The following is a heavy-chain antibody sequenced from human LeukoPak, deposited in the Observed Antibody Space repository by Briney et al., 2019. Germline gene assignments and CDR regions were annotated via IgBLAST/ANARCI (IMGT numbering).Heavy chain of an antibody. V-gene: IGHV4-4*07. CDR3: AREVALRWLQPEGAFDK. J-gene: IGHJ3*02. D-gene: IGHD5-24*01. CDR1: GGSVSFYY. CDR2: IYSSGST. Sequence: SETLSLTCNVSGGSVSFYYWSWIRQPAGKELEWIGRIYSSGSTNYNPSLKRLVTMSVDTSKNQLSLNLSSVTAADTAVYYCAREVALRWLQPEGAFDKWGQGTMVTVSS.